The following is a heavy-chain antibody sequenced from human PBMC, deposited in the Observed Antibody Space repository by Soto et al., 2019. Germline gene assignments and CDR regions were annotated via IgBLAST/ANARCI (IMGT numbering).Heavy chain of an antibody. Sequence: PGESLKISCKGSGYSFTSYWISWVRQMPGKGLEWMGRIDPSDSYTNYSPSFQGHVTISADKSIGTAYLQWSSLKASDTAMYYCARLTYYYDSSGSQVALDYWGQGTLVTVSS. V-gene: IGHV5-10-1*01. CDR2: IDPSDSYT. CDR1: GYSFTSYW. D-gene: IGHD3-22*01. CDR3: ARLTYYYDSSGSQVALDY. J-gene: IGHJ4*02.